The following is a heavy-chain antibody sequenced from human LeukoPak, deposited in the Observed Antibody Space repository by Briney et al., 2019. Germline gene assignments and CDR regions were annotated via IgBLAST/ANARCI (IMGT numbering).Heavy chain of an antibody. J-gene: IGHJ6*02. V-gene: IGHV1-69*04. CDR2: IIPILGIA. D-gene: IGHD2-15*01. Sequence: SVKVSCKASGGTFSSYAISWVRQAPGQGLEWMGRIIPILGIANYAQKFQGRVTITADKSTSTAYMELSSLRSEDTAVYYCARDRLVVVVAATSVLYYYYGMDVWGQGTTVTVSS. CDR1: GGTFSSYA. CDR3: ARDRLVVVVAATSVLYYYYGMDV.